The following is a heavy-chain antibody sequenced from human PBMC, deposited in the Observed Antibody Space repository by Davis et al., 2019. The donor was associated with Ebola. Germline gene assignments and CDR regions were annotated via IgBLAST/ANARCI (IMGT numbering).Heavy chain of an antibody. CDR3: AKEPSSGYAFDI. CDR1: GFTFSAYH. Sequence: PGGSLRLSCAASGFTFSAYHMNWVRQAPGKGLEWVANIRDSEVTYYADSVKGRSTISRDNSKSTLYLQMDSLRAEDTALYYCAKEPSSGYAFDIWGQGTMVTVSS. V-gene: IGHV3-23*01. CDR2: IRDSEVT. J-gene: IGHJ3*02. D-gene: IGHD3-22*01.